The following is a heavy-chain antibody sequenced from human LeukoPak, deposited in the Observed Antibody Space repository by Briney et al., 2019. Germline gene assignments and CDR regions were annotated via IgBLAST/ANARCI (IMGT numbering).Heavy chain of an antibody. D-gene: IGHD3-22*01. Sequence: PSETLSLTCTVSGASISSYYWSWIRQPPGKGLEWIGYIYYSGSTNYNPSLKSRVTISVDTSKNQFSLKLSSVTAADTAVYYCARDKYYYDSSGFGVPGYYYYGMDVWGQGTTVTVSS. CDR1: GASISSYY. J-gene: IGHJ6*02. CDR3: ARDKYYYDSSGFGVPGYYYYGMDV. V-gene: IGHV4-59*01. CDR2: IYYSGST.